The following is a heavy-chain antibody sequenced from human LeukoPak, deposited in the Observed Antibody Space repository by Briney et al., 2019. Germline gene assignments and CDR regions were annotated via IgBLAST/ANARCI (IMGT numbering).Heavy chain of an antibody. J-gene: IGHJ4*02. D-gene: IGHD5-12*01. CDR2: ISWNSGSI. V-gene: IGHV3-9*01. Sequence: GGSLRLSCAASGFTFDDYAMHWVRQAPGKGLEWVSGISWNSGSIGYADSVKGRFTVSRDNSENTLYLQMNSLRAEDTAVYYCARDQLAYSGYDTLFDYWGQGTLVTVSS. CDR3: ARDQLAYSGYDTLFDY. CDR1: GFTFDDYA.